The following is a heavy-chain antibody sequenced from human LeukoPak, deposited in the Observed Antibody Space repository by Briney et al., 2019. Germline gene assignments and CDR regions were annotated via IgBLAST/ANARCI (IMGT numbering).Heavy chain of an antibody. J-gene: IGHJ4*02. D-gene: IGHD5-12*01. CDR3: ARSDVDIVASDY. V-gene: IGHV1-69*13. CDR2: IIPIFGTA. CDR1: GGTFSSYA. Sequence: SVKVSCKASGGTFSSYAISWVRQAPGQGLEWMGGIIPIFGTANYAQKFQGRVTITADESTSTAYMELSSLRSEDTAVYYCARSDVDIVASDYWGQGTLVAVSS.